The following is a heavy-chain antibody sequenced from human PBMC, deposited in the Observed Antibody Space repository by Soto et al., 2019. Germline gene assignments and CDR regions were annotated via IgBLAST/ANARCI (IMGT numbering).Heavy chain of an antibody. D-gene: IGHD3-16*02. CDR2: IRSKANSYAT. J-gene: IGHJ4*02. V-gene: IGHV3-73*01. Sequence: EVQLVESGGGLVQPGGSLKLSCAASGFTFSGSAMHWVRQASGKGLEWVGRIRSKANSYATAYAASVKGRFTISRDDSXNTAYLQMNSLKTEDTAVYYCTSMITFGGVIVWGYWGQGTLVTVSS. CDR3: TSMITFGGVIVWGY. CDR1: GFTFSGSA.